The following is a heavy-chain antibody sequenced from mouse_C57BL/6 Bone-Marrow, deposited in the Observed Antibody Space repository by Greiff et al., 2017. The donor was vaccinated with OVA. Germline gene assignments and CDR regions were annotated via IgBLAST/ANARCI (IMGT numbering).Heavy chain of an antibody. Sequence: EVQLVESGGGLVQPGESLKLSCESNEYEFPSHDMSWVRKTPEKRLELVAAINSDGGSTYYPDTMERRFIISRANTKKTLYLQMSSLRSEDTALYYCARRGYYSSRRGYWYFDVWGTGTTVTVSS. CDR2: INSDGGST. CDR1: EYEFPSHD. D-gene: IGHD1-1*01. V-gene: IGHV5-2*01. CDR3: ARRGYYSSRRGYWYFDV. J-gene: IGHJ1*03.